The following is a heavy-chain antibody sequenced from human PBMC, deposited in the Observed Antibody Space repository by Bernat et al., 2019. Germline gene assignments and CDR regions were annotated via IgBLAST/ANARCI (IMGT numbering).Heavy chain of an antibody. CDR2: SRNRPKGYTT. Sequence: EVQLVESGGGLVQPGGSLRLSCAASGFTLSDHYMDWVRQAPGKGLEWIGRSRNRPKGYTTQYGASVKGRFSISRGDSRNSLYLQMESLKTADTAVYYCVRGGVVYDDFHYLDVWGEGTTVSVSS. J-gene: IGHJ6*03. CDR1: GFTLSDHY. V-gene: IGHV3-72*01. D-gene: IGHD5/OR15-5a*01. CDR3: VRGGVVYDDFHYLDV.